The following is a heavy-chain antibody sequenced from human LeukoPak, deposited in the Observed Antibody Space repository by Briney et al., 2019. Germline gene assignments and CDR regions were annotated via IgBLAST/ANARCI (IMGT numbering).Heavy chain of an antibody. V-gene: IGHV3-66*01. CDR3: ARGGLVPAALFDP. CDR2: IYSGGST. Sequence: GGSLRLSCAASGFTVSINYMSWVRQAPGKGLEWVSVIYSGGSTYYADSVKGRFTISRDNSKNTLYLQMNSLRAEDTAVYYCARGGLVPAALFDPWGQGTLVTVSS. J-gene: IGHJ5*02. CDR1: GFTVSINY. D-gene: IGHD2-2*01.